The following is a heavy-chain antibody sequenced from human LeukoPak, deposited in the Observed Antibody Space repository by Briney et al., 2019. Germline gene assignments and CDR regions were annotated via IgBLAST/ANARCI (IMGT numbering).Heavy chain of an antibody. CDR2: INPSGGST. CDR3: ARDRANILGATKGGHYFEY. J-gene: IGHJ4*02. Sequence: ASVKVSCKASGYTFTSYAMHWVRQAPGQGLEWMGIINPSGGSTSYAQKFQGRVTMTRDTSTSTVYMELSSLRSEDTAVYYCARDRANILGATKGGHYFEYWGQGTLVTVSS. CDR1: GYTFTSYA. D-gene: IGHD1-26*01. V-gene: IGHV1-46*01.